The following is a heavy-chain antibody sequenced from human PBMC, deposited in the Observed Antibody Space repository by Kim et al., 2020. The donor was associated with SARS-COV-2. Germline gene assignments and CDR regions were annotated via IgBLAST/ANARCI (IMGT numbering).Heavy chain of an antibody. CDR3: ARIGDY. J-gene: IGHJ4*02. CDR2: YPGDSDT. Sequence: YPGDSDTRYSPSFQGQVTRSADKSISTAYLQWSSLKASDTAMYYCARIGDYWGQGTLVTVSS. D-gene: IGHD2-15*01. V-gene: IGHV5-51*01.